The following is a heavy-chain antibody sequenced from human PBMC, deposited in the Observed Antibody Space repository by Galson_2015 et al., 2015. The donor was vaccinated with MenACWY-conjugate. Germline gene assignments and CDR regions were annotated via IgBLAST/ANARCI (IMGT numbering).Heavy chain of an antibody. J-gene: IGHJ3*01. V-gene: IGHV3-30*18. CDR1: GFTFSNYG. D-gene: IGHD6-19*01. Sequence: LILSCAASGFTFSNYGTHWVRQPPGEERRGGAVISYDGSNKYYADYVKDRFTISRDNSKKTLYLQMISLRVEDRAVYYCANGARPGYRSGWRPGNDAFDFWGQGTMVTVSS. CDR2: ISYDGSNK. CDR3: ANGARPGYRSGWRPGNDAFDF.